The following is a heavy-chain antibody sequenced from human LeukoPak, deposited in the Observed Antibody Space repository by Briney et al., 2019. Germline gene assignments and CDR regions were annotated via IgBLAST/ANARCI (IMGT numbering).Heavy chain of an antibody. J-gene: IGHJ4*02. D-gene: IGHD3-10*01. V-gene: IGHV3-23*01. CDR1: GFTFSSYA. CDR3: AKRGVVIRGILVIGYHTEAYHYDH. CDR2: ISGSGGST. Sequence: PGGSLRLPCAASGFTFSSYAMSWVRQAPGKGLEWVSAISGSGGSTYYADSVKGRFTISRDNSKNTLYLQMDSLRAEDTAVYFCAKRGVVIRGILVIGYHTEAYHYDHWGQGTLVTVSS.